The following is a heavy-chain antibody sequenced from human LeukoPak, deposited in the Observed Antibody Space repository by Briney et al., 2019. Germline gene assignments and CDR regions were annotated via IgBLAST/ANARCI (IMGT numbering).Heavy chain of an antibody. CDR2: ISGSGGST. J-gene: IGHJ4*02. D-gene: IGHD3-10*01. CDR3: AKGSRGWFGEFGY. CDR1: GFTFSSYA. Sequence: GGSLRLSCAASGFTFSSYAMSWVRQAQGKGLEWVSAISGSGGSTYYADSVKGRFTISRDNSKNTLYLQMNSLTAEDTAVYYCAKGSRGWFGEFGYWGQGTLVTVSS. V-gene: IGHV3-23*01.